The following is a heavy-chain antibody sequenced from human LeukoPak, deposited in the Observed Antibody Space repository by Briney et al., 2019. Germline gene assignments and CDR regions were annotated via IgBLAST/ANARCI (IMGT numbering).Heavy chain of an antibody. CDR2: INPNSGGT. D-gene: IGHD3-22*01. V-gene: IGHV1-2*02. CDR1: GYTFTGYY. CDR3: ASVIDYYDSSGLNY. J-gene: IGHJ4*02. Sequence: ASVKVSCKASGYTFTGYYMHLVRRAPGQGLEWMGWINPNSGGTNYAQKFQGRVTMTRDTSISTAYMELSRLRSDDTAVYYCASVIDYYDSSGLNYWGQGTLVTVSS.